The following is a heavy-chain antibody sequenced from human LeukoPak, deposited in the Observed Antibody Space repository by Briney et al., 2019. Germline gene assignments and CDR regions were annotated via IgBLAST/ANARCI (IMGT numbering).Heavy chain of an antibody. CDR2: ISYSGCT. CDR1: GGSLSSYY. J-gene: IGHJ4*02. Sequence: SETLSLTSTLAGGSLSSYYWSWIRQPPGKGLGWIGYISYSGCTNYDPSLKSRVTISVDTSKNQFSLKLSSVTAADTAVYYCARSREYFGWLPLDYWGQGTLVTVSS. V-gene: IGHV4-59*01. CDR3: ARSREYFGWLPLDY. D-gene: IGHD3-9*01.